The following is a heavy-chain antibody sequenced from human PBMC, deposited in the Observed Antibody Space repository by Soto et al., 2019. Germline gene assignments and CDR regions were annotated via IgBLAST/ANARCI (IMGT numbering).Heavy chain of an antibody. J-gene: IGHJ5*02. CDR3: ARVVGASLGLWFDP. D-gene: IGHD1-26*01. CDR1: GGSISSYY. Sequence: SETLSLTCTVSGGSISSYYWSWIRQPPGKGLEWIGYIYYSGSTNYNPSLKSRVTISVDTSKNQFSLKLSSVTAADTAVYYCARVVGASLGLWFDPWGQGTLVTVSS. CDR2: IYYSGST. V-gene: IGHV4-59*01.